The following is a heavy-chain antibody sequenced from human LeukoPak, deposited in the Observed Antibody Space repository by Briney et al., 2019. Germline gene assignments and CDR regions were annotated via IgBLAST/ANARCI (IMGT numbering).Heavy chain of an antibody. CDR2: TVSEIDGGTT. V-gene: IGHV3-15*04. J-gene: IGHJ6*02. D-gene: IGHD1-7*01. CDR3: TTDEDWNYARKDV. Sequence: GGSLRLSCAASGFTFSSYWMNWARQVPGKGLEWVGQTVSEIDGGTTDYATPVKGRFTISRDDSKSTLYLQMNSLKIEDTAVYYCTTDEDWNYARKDVWGQGATVIVSS. CDR1: GFTFSSYW.